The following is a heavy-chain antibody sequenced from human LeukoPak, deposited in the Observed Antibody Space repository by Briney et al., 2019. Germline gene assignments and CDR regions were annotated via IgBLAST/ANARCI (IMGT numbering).Heavy chain of an antibody. CDR2: ITVNNGST. V-gene: IGHV1-18*01. D-gene: IGHD1-26*01. CDR3: ARRVGVLWELPELNY. CDR1: GYIFHNYG. J-gene: IGHJ4*02. Sequence: ASVKVSCKASGYIFHNYGLTWVRQAPGQVLEWLGWITVNNGSTDYAQKFQDRVTLTTDTSTSTAYLQLQSLRSDDTAVYYCARRVGVLWELPELNYWGQGTLVTVSS.